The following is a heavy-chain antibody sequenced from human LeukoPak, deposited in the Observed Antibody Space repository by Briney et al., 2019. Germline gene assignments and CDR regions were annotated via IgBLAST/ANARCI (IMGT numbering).Heavy chain of an antibody. J-gene: IGHJ6*03. Sequence: ASVKVSCKASGYTFTSYDINWVRQATGQGLEWMGWMNPNSGNTGYAQKFQGRVTITRNTSISTAYMELSSLRSEDTAVYYCARGVSAWNNNRSSHQNYYYYYYMDVWGKGTTVTVSS. CDR2: MNPNSGNT. CDR3: ARGVSAWNNNRSSHQNYYYYYYMDV. V-gene: IGHV1-8*03. D-gene: IGHD1/OR15-1a*01. CDR1: GYTFTSYD.